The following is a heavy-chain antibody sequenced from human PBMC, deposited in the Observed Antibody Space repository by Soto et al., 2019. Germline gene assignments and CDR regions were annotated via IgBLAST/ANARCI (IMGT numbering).Heavy chain of an antibody. CDR1: GFTFSSYA. J-gene: IGHJ6*02. CDR2: ISYDGSNK. CDR3: ARPVVPAAIGLTYGMDV. V-gene: IGHV3-30-3*01. Sequence: GGSMRLSCAASGFTFSSYAMHWVRQAPGKGLEWVAVISYDGSNKYYADSVKGRFTISRDNSKNTLYLQMNSLRAEDTAVYYCARPVVPAAIGLTYGMDVWGQGTTVTVSS. D-gene: IGHD2-2*01.